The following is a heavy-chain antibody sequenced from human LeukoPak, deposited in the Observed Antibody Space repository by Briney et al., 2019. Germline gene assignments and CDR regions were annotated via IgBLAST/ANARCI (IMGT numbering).Heavy chain of an antibody. J-gene: IGHJ5*02. CDR1: GGSISSYY. V-gene: IGHV4-59*01. Sequence: SETLSLTCTVSGGSISSYYWSWIRQPPGKGLEWIGYIYYSGSTNYNPSLKSRVTISVDTSKNQFSLKLSSVTAADTVVYYCARVMCSGGSCYPGWFDPWGQGTLVTVSS. CDR2: IYYSGST. CDR3: ARVMCSGGSCYPGWFDP. D-gene: IGHD2-15*01.